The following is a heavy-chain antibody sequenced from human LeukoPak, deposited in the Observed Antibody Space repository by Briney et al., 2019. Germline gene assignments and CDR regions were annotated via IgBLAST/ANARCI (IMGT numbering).Heavy chain of an antibody. D-gene: IGHD3-10*01. CDR2: IYYSGST. CDR3: ARETPYGSGSYPFDY. CDR1: GGSISSYY. Sequence: SETLSLTCTVPGGSISSYYGSWIRQPPGKGLEWSGYIYYSGSTNYNPSLKSRVTISVDTSKNQFSLKLSSVTAADTAVYYCARETPYGSGSYPFDYWGQGILVTVSS. V-gene: IGHV4-59*01. J-gene: IGHJ4*02.